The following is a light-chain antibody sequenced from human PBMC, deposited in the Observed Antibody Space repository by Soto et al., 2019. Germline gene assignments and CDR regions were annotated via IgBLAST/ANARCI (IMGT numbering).Light chain of an antibody. CDR2: GAS. Sequence: EIVMTQSPGTLSLSPGVRATLSCRTSQSVSTSKLAWYQQKPGQAPRLLIYGASTRATGIPARFSGSGSGTEFTLTISSLQSEDFAVYYCQQYNNWPPVTFGQGTKVDIK. CDR1: QSVSTSK. J-gene: IGKJ1*01. V-gene: IGKV3-15*01. CDR3: QQYNNWPPVT.